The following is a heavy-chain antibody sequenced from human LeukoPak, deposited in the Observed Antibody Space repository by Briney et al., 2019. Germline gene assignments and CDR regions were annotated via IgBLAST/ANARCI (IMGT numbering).Heavy chain of an antibody. V-gene: IGHV4-39*01. Sequence: SETLSLTCTVSGGSISSSSYYWGWIRQPPGKGLEWIGSIYYSGSTYYNPSLKSRVTISVDTSKNQFSLKLSSVTAADTAVYYCARLSGGNSFDYWGQGTLVTVSS. J-gene: IGHJ4*02. CDR1: GGSISSSSYY. CDR3: ARLSGGNSFDY. D-gene: IGHD4-23*01. CDR2: IYYSGST.